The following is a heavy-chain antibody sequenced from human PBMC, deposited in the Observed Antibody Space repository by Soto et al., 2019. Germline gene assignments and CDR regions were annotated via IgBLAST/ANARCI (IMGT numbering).Heavy chain of an antibody. D-gene: IGHD1-1*01. V-gene: IGHV3-49*04. CDR3: TRAGIDRTGTTHYYYGMDV. J-gene: IGHJ6*02. CDR1: GFTFGDNA. Sequence: PGESLKISCTTSGFTFGDNAMSWVRQAPGKGLEWVGFIRSKGYGGTTDYAASVKGRFTISRDDFKSIAYLQMNSLKTEDTAVYYCTRAGIDRTGTTHYYYGMDVWGQGTTVTVS. CDR2: IRSKGYGGTT.